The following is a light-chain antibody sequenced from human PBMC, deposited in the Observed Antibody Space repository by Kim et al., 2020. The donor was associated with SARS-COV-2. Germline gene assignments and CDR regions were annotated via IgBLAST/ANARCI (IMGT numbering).Light chain of an antibody. CDR2: SDH. CDR3: AAWDDTLKGPV. CDR1: FSNIGSHP. J-gene: IGLJ2*01. Sequence: GQRVTISCSGSFSNIGSHPINWYQQLPGTAPKLLIYSDHQRPSGVPDRFSASKSGSSASLTISGLQSEDEAGYYCAAWDDTLKGPVFGGGTQLTVL. V-gene: IGLV1-44*01.